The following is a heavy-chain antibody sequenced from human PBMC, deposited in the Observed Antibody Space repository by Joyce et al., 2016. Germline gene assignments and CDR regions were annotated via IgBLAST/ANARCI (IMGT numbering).Heavy chain of an antibody. CDR1: GGSISIHY. CDR3: ARGLGTPYGMDV. D-gene: IGHD7-27*01. V-gene: IGHV4-59*11. J-gene: IGHJ6*02. CDR2: IYYSGST. Sequence: QVQLQESGPGLVKPSDTLSLTCTVSGGSISIHYWSWIRQPPGKGLEWMGYIYYSGSTNYNPSLKSRVTISVDTSKNQFSLKLRSVSAAETAVYYCARGLGTPYGMDVWGQGTTVTVSS.